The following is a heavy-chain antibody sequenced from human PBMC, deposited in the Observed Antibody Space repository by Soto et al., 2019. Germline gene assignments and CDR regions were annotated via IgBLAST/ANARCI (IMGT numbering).Heavy chain of an antibody. V-gene: IGHV1-46*01. D-gene: IGHD2-15*01. J-gene: IGHJ3*02. CDR2: INPSGGAT. CDR3: ARSHCSGGSCYLGAFDI. Sequence: QVQLVQSGAEVQKPGASVKISCKASGYTFINFFIHWVRQAPGQGLEWVGIINPSGGATTYPQKFQGRVTMTRDTSTSTVYMDVSSLRFDDTAVYYCARSHCSGGSCYLGAFDIWGQRTMVTVSS. CDR1: GYTFINFF.